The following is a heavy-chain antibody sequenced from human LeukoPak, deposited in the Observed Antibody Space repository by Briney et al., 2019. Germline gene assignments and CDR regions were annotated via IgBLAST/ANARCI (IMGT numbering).Heavy chain of an antibody. CDR3: ARARVGVAGFFDY. J-gene: IGHJ4*02. V-gene: IGHV4-59*01. CDR2: IYYSGST. Sequence: SETLSLTCTVSDGSISTYYWSWIRQPPGKGLEWIGYIYYSGSTNHNPSLKSRLTISVDTSKNQLSLMLSSVTAADTAVYYCARARVGVAGFFDYWGQGTLVTVSS. CDR1: DGSISTYY. D-gene: IGHD6-19*01.